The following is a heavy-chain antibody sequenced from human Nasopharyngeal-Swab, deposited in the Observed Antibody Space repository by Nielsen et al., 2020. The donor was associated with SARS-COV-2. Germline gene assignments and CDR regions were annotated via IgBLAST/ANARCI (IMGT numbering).Heavy chain of an antibody. CDR2: ISSSSTYI. CDR1: GFTLSSYS. V-gene: IGHV3-21*01. CDR3: ARTGYSFGFDAFDV. Sequence: GESLKISCAASGFTLSSYSMNWVRQAPGKGLEWVSSISSSSTYIYYADSVKGRFTISRDNAKKSLYLQMNSLRAEYTAVYYCARTGYSFGFDAFDVWGQGTMVTVSS. D-gene: IGHD5-18*01. J-gene: IGHJ3*01.